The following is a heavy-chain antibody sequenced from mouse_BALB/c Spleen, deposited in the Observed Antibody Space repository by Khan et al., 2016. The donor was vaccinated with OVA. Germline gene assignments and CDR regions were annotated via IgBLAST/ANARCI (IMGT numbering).Heavy chain of an antibody. CDR3: TRIYRSDFDY. CDR2: INPHIGET. V-gene: IGHV1-20*02. CDR1: GYSFTGYF. J-gene: IGHJ2*01. Sequence: VQLKQSGPELVRPGASVKISCKASGYSFTGYFMNWVMQRHGKSLEWIGRINPHIGETFYNQRFKDKATLTVDESSSTAHMELRSLESEDSAVYYCTRIYRSDFDYWGQGTTLTVSS. D-gene: IGHD1-1*01.